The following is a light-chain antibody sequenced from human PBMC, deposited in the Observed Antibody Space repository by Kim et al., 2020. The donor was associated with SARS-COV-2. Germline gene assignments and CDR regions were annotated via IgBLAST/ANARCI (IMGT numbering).Light chain of an antibody. CDR2: GAS. Sequence: EIVMTQFPATLSVSPGEGATLSCRASHSVASNLAWYQQKPGQAPRLLMYGASTRATGVPARFSGSGSGTEFTLTISSLQSEDLAVYYCQHYLNWPQEYTFGQLTQLVI. CDR1: HSVASN. J-gene: IGKJ2*01. V-gene: IGKV3-15*01. CDR3: QHYLNWPQEYT.